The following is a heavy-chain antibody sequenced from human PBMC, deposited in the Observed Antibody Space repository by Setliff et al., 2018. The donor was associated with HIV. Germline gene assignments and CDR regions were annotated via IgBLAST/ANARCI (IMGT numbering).Heavy chain of an antibody. V-gene: IGHV4-34*01. Sequence: PSETLSLTCAVYGGSFSGYYWSWIRQPPGKGLEWIGEIYHSGSANYNPSLKSRVIISIDKSKNKFSLKVSSVTAADTAVYYCASLYGSGSYYPQSGAYYYYGMDVWGQGTTVTVS. CDR2: IYHSGSA. CDR1: GGSFSGYY. CDR3: ASLYGSGSYYPQSGAYYYYGMDV. D-gene: IGHD3-10*01. J-gene: IGHJ6*02.